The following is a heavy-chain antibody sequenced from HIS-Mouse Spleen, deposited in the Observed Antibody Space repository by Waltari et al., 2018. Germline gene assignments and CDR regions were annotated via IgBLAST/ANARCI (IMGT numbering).Heavy chain of an antibody. Sequence: QLQLQESGSGLVKPSQTLSLTCAVSGGSISSGGYPWRWIRQPPGKGLERIGYIYHSGSTCYNPTLKRRATISVNRSKNQFSLKLSSVTAADTAVYYCARGAYPRTGDLLRGAFDIWGQGTMVTVSS. V-gene: IGHV4-30-2*01. CDR3: ARGAYPRTGDLLRGAFDI. D-gene: IGHD7-27*01. CDR1: GGSISSGGYP. CDR2: IYHSGST. J-gene: IGHJ3*02.